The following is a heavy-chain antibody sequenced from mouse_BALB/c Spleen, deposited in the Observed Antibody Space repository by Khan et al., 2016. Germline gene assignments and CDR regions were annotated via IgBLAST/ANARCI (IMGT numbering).Heavy chain of an antibody. V-gene: IGHV1S137*01. CDR2: ISYYNGNT. CDR3: ARWGNYFDY. Sequence: QVQLQQSGTEVVRPGVSVRISCKGSGYTFTDYAMHWVKQSLAKSLEWIGVISYYNGNTNYSTKFKGKALMTVDKSSNTAYMELARLTAEDSAIYYGARWGNYFDYWGQGTTLTVSS. J-gene: IGHJ2*01. CDR1: GYTFTDYA.